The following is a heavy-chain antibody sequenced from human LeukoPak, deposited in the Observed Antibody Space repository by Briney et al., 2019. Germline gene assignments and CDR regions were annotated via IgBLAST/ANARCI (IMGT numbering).Heavy chain of an antibody. D-gene: IGHD2-21*01. Sequence: PGGSLRLSCAASGFTFSSYAMSWVRQAPGKGLEWVSAIGGTGGNIFYTDSVKGRFTISRDNPKNTLYLHMNSLRAEDTAIYYCVRDNYSYRLDVWGQGTLVTVSS. V-gene: IGHV3-23*01. J-gene: IGHJ4*02. CDR2: IGGTGGNI. CDR1: GFTFSSYA. CDR3: VRDNYSYRLDV.